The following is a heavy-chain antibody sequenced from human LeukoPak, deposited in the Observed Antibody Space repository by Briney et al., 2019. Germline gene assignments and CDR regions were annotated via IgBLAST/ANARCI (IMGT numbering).Heavy chain of an antibody. Sequence: GGSLRLSCLVSGFTFRNYWMSWVRQAPGERLEWVANIKSDGNEKYYVDSVKGRFTISRDNAKNALYLQLNSLRGEDTAVYYCVRDLGGRSGHWGQGTLVTVSS. J-gene: IGHJ4*02. CDR3: VRDLGGRSGH. CDR1: GFTFRNYW. D-gene: IGHD1-26*01. CDR2: IKSDGNEK. V-gene: IGHV3-7*01.